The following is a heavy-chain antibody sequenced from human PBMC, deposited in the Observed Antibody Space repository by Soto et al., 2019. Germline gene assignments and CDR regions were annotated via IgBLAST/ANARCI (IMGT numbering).Heavy chain of an antibody. CDR1: GGSISSGGYY. D-gene: IGHD1-26*01. CDR3: ARDRSVGATDDYFDY. V-gene: IGHV4-31*01. CDR2: IYYSGST. J-gene: IGHJ4*02. Sequence: QVQLQESGPGLVKPSQTLSLTCTVSGGSISSGGYYWSWIRQHPGKGLEWIGYIYYSGSTYYNPSRKSLVTISVDTSKNQFSLKLSSVTAADTAVYYCARDRSVGATDDYFDYWGQGTLVTVSS.